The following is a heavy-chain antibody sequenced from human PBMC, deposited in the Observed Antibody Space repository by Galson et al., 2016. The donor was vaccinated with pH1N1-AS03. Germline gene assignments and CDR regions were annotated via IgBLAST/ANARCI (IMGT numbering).Heavy chain of an antibody. CDR2: INKAGSKK. CDR1: GFSLRNYW. J-gene: IGHJ4*02. D-gene: IGHD3-10*01. CDR3: ARLPRGPWRFDY. Sequence: SLRLSCAVSGFSLRNYWMTWVRQAPGKGLEWVANINKAGSKKSYVDSVKGRFTISRDTAKNSVFLQMNSVRVEDRAVYYCARLPRGPWRFDYWGQGTLVTVSS. V-gene: IGHV3-7*01.